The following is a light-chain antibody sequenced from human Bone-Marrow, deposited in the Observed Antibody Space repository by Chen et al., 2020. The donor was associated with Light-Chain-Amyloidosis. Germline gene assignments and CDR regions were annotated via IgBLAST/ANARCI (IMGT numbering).Light chain of an antibody. Sequence: IVLTQSPGTLSLSPGERATLSCRASQSVSSSYLAWYQQKPGQAPRLLIYGASSRATGIPDRFSGSGSGTDFTLTISRLEPEDFAVYDCQQYGSSPQTFGQGTKVEIK. V-gene: IGKV3-20*01. J-gene: IGKJ1*01. CDR1: QSVSSSY. CDR2: GAS. CDR3: QQYGSSPQT.